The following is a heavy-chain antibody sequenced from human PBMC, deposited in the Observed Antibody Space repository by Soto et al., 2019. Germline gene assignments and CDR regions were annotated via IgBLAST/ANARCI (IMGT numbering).Heavy chain of an antibody. J-gene: IGHJ4*02. CDR2: ISSSSSYI. D-gene: IGHD5-12*01. CDR1: GFTFSSYS. CDR3: ARRVATATPFDY. V-gene: IGHV3-21*01. Sequence: GGSLRLSCAASGFTFSSYSMNWVRQAPGKGLEWVSSISSSSSYIYYADSVKGRFTISRDNAKNSLYLQMNSLRAEDTAVYYCARRVATATPFDYWGQGTLVTVSS.